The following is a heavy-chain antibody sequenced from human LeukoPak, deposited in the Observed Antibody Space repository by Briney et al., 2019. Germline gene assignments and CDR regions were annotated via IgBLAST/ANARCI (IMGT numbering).Heavy chain of an antibody. D-gene: IGHD6-13*01. Sequence: GGSLRLSCAASGFTFSAYGMSWVRQSPRKGLEWVSGVSGADGTTYYADSVKGRFTISRDNSKNTLYLQMNSLRAEDTAVYYCARGVQQRDFDYWGQGTLVTVSS. CDR3: ARGVQQRDFDY. J-gene: IGHJ4*02. V-gene: IGHV3-23*01. CDR1: GFTFSAYG. CDR2: VSGADGTT.